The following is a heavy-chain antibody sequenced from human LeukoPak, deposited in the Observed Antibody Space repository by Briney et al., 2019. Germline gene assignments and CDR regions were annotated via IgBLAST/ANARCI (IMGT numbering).Heavy chain of an antibody. CDR3: TREEAYCTSATCHFDY. CDR2: ITISSTYI. D-gene: IGHD2-2*01. CDR1: GFTISSYT. J-gene: IGHJ4*02. V-gene: IGHV3-21*01. Sequence: GGSLRLSCVASGFTISSYTMHWVRQAPGKGLEWVSSITISSTYIYYADSVKGRFTISRDNAKNSLYLQMSSLRAEDTAVYYCTREEAYCTSATCHFDYWGQGTLATVSS.